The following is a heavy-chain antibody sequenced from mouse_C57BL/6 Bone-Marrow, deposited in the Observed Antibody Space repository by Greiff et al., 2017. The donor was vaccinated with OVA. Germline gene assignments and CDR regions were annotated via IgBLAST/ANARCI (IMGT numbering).Heavy chain of an antibody. D-gene: IGHD2-1*01. CDR1: GFNIKDDY. J-gene: IGHJ2*01. V-gene: IGHV14-4*01. CDR2: IDPENGDT. CDR3: TSYGNFDY. Sequence: VQLQQSGAELVRPGASVKLSCTASGFNIKDDYMHWVKQRPEQGLEWIGWIDPENGDTEYASKFQGTATITAATSSNTAYLQLSSLTSEDTAVNYCTSYGNFDYWGQGTTLTVSS.